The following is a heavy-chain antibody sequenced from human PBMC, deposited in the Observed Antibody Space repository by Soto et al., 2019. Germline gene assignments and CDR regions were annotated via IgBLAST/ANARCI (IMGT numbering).Heavy chain of an antibody. CDR2: MSYSGST. V-gene: IGHV4-30-4*02. D-gene: IGHD3-10*01. Sequence: SATLSPTCTVSCCPIRRDNYYLSRIRQPPGKGLEWIGFMSYSGSTSYNVSLKSRVAISINTSKNQFSLKLSSVTAADTAVYYCARGGLLWFGDRRGMDVWGQGTTVTVSS. J-gene: IGHJ6*01. CDR1: CCPIRRDNYY. CDR3: ARGGLLWFGDRRGMDV.